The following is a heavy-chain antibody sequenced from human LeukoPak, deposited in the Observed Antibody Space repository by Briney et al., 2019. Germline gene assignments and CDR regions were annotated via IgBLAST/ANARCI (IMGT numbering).Heavy chain of an antibody. V-gene: IGHV1-18*01. CDR2: ISAYNGNT. D-gene: IGHD1-26*01. Sequence: ASVKVSCKASGYTFTSYGISWVRQAPGQGLEWMGWISAYNGNTNYAQKFQGRVTMTRDTSTSTVYMELSSLRSEDTAVYYCARPRGPGSFYEGLDYWGQGSLVTVSS. J-gene: IGHJ4*02. CDR3: ARPRGPGSFYEGLDY. CDR1: GYTFTSYG.